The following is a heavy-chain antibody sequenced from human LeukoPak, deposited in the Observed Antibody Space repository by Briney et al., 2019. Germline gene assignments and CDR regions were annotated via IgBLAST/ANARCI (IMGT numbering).Heavy chain of an antibody. D-gene: IGHD1-26*01. Sequence: GGSLRLSCAASGFTFSSYGMHWVRQAPGKGLEWVAVISYDGSNKYYADSVKGRFTISRDNAKNSLYLQMNSLRPEDMAFYYCAKGTSGSYSLDAFDIWGQGTLVTVSS. CDR2: ISYDGSNK. V-gene: IGHV3-30*18. CDR1: GFTFSSYG. J-gene: IGHJ3*02. CDR3: AKGTSGSYSLDAFDI.